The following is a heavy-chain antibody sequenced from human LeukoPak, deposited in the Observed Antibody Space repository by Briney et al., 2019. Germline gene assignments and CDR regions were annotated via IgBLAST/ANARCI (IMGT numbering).Heavy chain of an antibody. CDR1: GGSISSYY. CDR3: ARSSRDYVWGSLTLDY. CDR2: IYYSGST. J-gene: IGHJ4*02. V-gene: IGHV4-59*01. Sequence: PSETLSLTCTVSGGSISSYYWSWIRQPPGKGLEWIGYIYYSGSTNYNPSLKSRVTISVDTSKNQFSLRLSSVTAADTAVYYCARSSRDYVWGSLTLDYWGQGTLATVSS. D-gene: IGHD3-16*01.